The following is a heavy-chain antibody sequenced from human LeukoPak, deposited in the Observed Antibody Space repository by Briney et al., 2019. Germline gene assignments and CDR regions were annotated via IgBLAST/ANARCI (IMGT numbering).Heavy chain of an antibody. J-gene: IGHJ4*02. CDR1: GFTFSSYG. CDR3: ARESPPVYYFDY. V-gene: IGHV3-33*01. CDR2: IWYDASNK. Sequence: PGGSLRLSCAASGFTFSSYGMHWVRQAPGKGLEWVAVIWYDASNKYYAGSVQGRFTISRDNSKNTLYLQMNRLRAEDTAVYYCARESPPVYYFDYWGQGTLVTVSS.